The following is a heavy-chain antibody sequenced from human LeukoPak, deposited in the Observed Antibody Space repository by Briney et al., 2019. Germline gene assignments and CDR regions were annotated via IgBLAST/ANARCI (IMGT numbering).Heavy chain of an antibody. CDR3: AKDSVRAVASNWFDP. V-gene: IGHV3-7*03. CDR2: IKQDGSEK. Sequence: GGSLRLSCAASGFTFSSYWMSWVRQAPGKGLEWVANIKQDGSEKYYVDSVKGRFTISRDNAKNSLYLQMNSLRAEDTAVYYCAKDSVRAVASNWFDPWGQGTLVTVSS. CDR1: GFTFSSYW. J-gene: IGHJ5*02. D-gene: IGHD3-10*01.